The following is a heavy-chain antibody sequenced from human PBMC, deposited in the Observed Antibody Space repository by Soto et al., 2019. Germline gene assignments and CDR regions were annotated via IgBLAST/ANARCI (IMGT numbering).Heavy chain of an antibody. J-gene: IGHJ6*02. CDR2: IIPIFGTA. V-gene: IGHV1-69*01. Sequence: QVQLVQSGAEVKKPGSSVKVSCKASGGTFSSYAISWVRQAPGQGLEWMGGIIPIFGTANYAQKFQGRVTITADESTSTDYMELSSLRSEDTAVYYCARDPELAVAGVYGMDVWGQGTTVTVSS. D-gene: IGHD6-19*01. CDR3: ARDPELAVAGVYGMDV. CDR1: GGTFSSYA.